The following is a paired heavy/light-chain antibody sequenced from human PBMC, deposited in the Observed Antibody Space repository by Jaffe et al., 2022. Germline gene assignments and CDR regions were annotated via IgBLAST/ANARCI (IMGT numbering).Light chain of an antibody. Sequence: QTVVTQEPSFSVSPGGTVTLTCGLSSGSVSTSYYPSWYQQTPGQAPRTLIYSTNTRSSGVPDRFSGSILGNKAALTITGAQADDESDYYCVLYMGSGILVFGGGTKLTVL. CDR2: STN. CDR1: SGSVSTSYY. CDR3: VLYMGSGILV. V-gene: IGLV8-61*01. J-gene: IGLJ3*02.
Heavy chain of an antibody. CDR3: ARHGPDRLYIVVINGYYFDY. D-gene: IGHD2-2*01. CDR1: GYSISSGYY. J-gene: IGHJ4*02. V-gene: IGHV4-38-2*01. Sequence: QVQLQESGPGLVKPSETLSLTCAVSGYSISSGYYWGWIRQPPGKGLEWIGSIYHSGSTYYNPSLKSRVTISVDTSKNQFSLKLSSVTAADTAVYYCARHGPDRLYIVVINGYYFDYWGQGTLVTVSS. CDR2: IYHSGST.